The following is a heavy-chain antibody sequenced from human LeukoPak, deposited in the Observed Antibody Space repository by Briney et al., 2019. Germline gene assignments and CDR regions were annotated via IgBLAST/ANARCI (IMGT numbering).Heavy chain of an antibody. D-gene: IGHD5-12*01. V-gene: IGHV5-51*01. CDR1: GYSFTSYW. CDR2: IYPGDSDT. CDR3: ARLKGYSGYVPLDY. J-gene: IGHJ4*02. Sequence: GESLKISCKGSGYSFTSYWIGWVRQMPGKGLEWMGIIYPGDSDTRYSPSFQGQVTIPADKSISTAYLQWSGLKASDTAMYYYARLKGYSGYVPLDYWGQGTLVTVSS.